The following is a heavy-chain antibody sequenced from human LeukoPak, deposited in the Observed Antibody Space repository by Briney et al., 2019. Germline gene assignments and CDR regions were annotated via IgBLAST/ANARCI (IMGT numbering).Heavy chain of an antibody. CDR1: GGSISSSSYY. D-gene: IGHD5-24*01. CDR3: ANGRDGYNDPTVDY. V-gene: IGHV4-39*01. CDR2: IYYSGST. Sequence: SETLSLTCTVSGGSISSSSYYWGWIRQPPGKGLEWIGSIYYSGSTYYNPSLKSRVTISVDTSKNQFSLKLSSVTAADTAVYYCANGRDGYNDPTVDYWGQGTLVTVPS. J-gene: IGHJ4*02.